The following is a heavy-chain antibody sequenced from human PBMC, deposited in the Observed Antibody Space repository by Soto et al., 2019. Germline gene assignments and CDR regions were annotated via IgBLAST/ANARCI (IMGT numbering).Heavy chain of an antibody. J-gene: IGHJ4*02. Sequence: GGSLRLSCAASGFIFSTYSMNWVRQAPGKGLEWVSSISSSSSYIYYADSVKGRFTISRDNAKNSLYLQMNSLRAEDTAVYYCARGVCSSTSCKPYYFDYWGQGTLVTVSS. V-gene: IGHV3-21*06. CDR3: ARGVCSSTSCKPYYFDY. CDR2: ISSSSSYI. CDR1: GFIFSTYS. D-gene: IGHD2-2*01.